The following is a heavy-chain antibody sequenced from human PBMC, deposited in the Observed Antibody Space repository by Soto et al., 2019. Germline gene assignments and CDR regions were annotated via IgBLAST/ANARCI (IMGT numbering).Heavy chain of an antibody. V-gene: IGHV1-69*02. CDR1: GGTFSSYT. CDR2: IIPILGIA. J-gene: IGHJ6*02. CDR3: ALRGSVCGRDV. D-gene: IGHD6-19*01. Sequence: QVQLVQSGAEVKKPGSSVKVSCKASGGTFSSYTISWVRQAPGQGLEWMGRIIPILGIANYAQRFQGRVTITADKSTSTAYMELSSLRSEDTPVYYCALRGSVCGRDVWGQGTTVTVSS.